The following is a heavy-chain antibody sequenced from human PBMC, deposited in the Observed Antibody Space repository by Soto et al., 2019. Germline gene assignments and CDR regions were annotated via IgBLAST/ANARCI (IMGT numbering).Heavy chain of an antibody. CDR1: GGSISSSSYY. CDR2: IYYSGST. Sequence: QLQLQESGPGLVKPSETLSLTCTVSGGSISSSSYYWGWIRQPPGKGLEWIGSIYYSGSTYYNPSLNSRVTIPVDPSKTQSSLKLSSVPAADTAVYYCARRGVVVVAATPGWVWGQGTLVTVSS. J-gene: IGHJ4*02. D-gene: IGHD2-15*01. V-gene: IGHV4-39*01. CDR3: ARRGVVVVAATPGWV.